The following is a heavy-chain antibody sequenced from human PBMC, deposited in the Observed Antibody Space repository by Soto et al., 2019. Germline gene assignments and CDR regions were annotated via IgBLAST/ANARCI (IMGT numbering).Heavy chain of an antibody. D-gene: IGHD3-3*01. CDR1: GYTFTSYH. J-gene: IGHJ4*02. CDR2: INPSGGST. Sequence: QVQLVQSGGEVKKPGASVKVSCKASGYTFTSYHMHWVRQAPGQGPEWMGIINPSGGSTTYAQKFQGRVTMTRDTSTRTVNMDLSSLRSEDTAVYYCARDQATNYDFWSGYPPPYYFDYWGQGTLVTVSS. V-gene: IGHV1-46*01. CDR3: ARDQATNYDFWSGYPPPYYFDY.